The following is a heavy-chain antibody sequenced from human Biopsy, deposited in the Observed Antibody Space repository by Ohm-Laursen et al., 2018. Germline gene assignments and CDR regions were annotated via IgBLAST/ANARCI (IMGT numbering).Heavy chain of an antibody. J-gene: IGHJ6*02. CDR3: ARDTRWSPYSMDV. CDR1: GFSFRDYH. D-gene: IGHD4-23*01. CDR2: ISGGGTI. V-gene: IGHV3-11*01. Sequence: SLRLSCTASGFSFRDYHMRWIRQAPGRGLAWVSYISGGGTIYYGDSMKGRVTISRDNAKNSLYLQMHSLRAEDTAVYYCARDTRWSPYSMDVWGQGTTVTVSS.